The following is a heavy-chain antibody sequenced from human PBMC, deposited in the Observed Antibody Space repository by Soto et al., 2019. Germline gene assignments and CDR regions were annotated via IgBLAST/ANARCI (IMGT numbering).Heavy chain of an antibody. D-gene: IGHD3-10*01. J-gene: IGHJ4*02. CDR3: AKDRMGAGVRGYFDY. CDR2: LSYDGSKK. Sequence: ESGGGVVQPGKSLRLSCAGSGFAFSSYGMDWVRQAPGKGLEWGAVLSYDGSKKYYADSVKGRFTISRDNSKNTLYLQMSSLRADDTAVYYCAKDRMGAGVRGYFDYWGQGTLVTVSS. V-gene: IGHV3-30*18. CDR1: GFAFSSYG.